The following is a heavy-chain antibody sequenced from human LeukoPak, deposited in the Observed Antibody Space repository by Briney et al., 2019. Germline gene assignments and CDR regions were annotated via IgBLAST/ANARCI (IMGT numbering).Heavy chain of an antibody. D-gene: IGHD2-2*01. J-gene: IGHJ6*03. CDR2: IIPIFGTA. CDR1: GGTFSSYA. V-gene: IGHV1-69*01. Sequence: GSSVKVSCKPSGGTFSSYAISWVRQAPGQGLEWMGGIIPIFGTANYAQKFQGRVTITADESTSTAYMDLRSLRSDDTAVYYCARAEVVPAANTAKYYYHMDVWGRGTTVTVSS. CDR3: ARAEVVPAANTAKYYYHMDV.